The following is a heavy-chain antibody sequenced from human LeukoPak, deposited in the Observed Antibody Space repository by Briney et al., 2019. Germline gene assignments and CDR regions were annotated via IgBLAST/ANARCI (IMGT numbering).Heavy chain of an antibody. CDR1: GFTFSSYE. V-gene: IGHV3-48*03. D-gene: IGHD4-17*01. J-gene: IGHJ6*03. CDR3: ARDTVTTHLPYYYYYMDV. CDR2: ISSSGSTK. Sequence: PGGSLRLSCTASGFTFSSYEMNWVCQAPGKGLEWVSYISSSGSTKYYADSVKGGFTISRDNAKNSLYLQMNSLRAEDTAVYYCARDTVTTHLPYYYYYMDVWGKGTTVTISS.